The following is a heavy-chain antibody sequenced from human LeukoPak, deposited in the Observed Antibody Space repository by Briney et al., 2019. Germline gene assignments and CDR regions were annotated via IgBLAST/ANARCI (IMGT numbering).Heavy chain of an antibody. D-gene: IGHD5-18*01. V-gene: IGHV3-21*01. CDR3: ARVGGGGYSYGT. Sequence: AGGSLRLSCAASGFTFSSYSMNWVRQAPGKGLEWVSSISSSSYIYYADSVKGRFTISRDNAKNSLYLQMNSLRAEDTAVYYCARVGGGGYSYGTWGQGTLVTVSS. J-gene: IGHJ4*02. CDR2: ISSSSYI. CDR1: GFTFSSYS.